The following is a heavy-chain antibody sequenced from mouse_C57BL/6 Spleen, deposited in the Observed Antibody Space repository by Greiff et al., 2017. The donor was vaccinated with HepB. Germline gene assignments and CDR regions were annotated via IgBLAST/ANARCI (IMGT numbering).Heavy chain of an antibody. CDR2: INPNNGGT. D-gene: IGHD2-5*01. J-gene: IGHJ4*01. CDR1: GYTFTDYN. V-gene: IGHV1-18*01. Sequence: VQLQQSGPELVKPGASVKIPCKASGYTFTDYNMDWVKQSHGKSLEWIGDINPNNGGTIYNQKFKGKATLTVDKSSSTAYMELRSLTSEDTAVYYGAALKGAYYSNDYAMDYWGQGTSVTVSS. CDR3: AALKGAYYSNDYAMDY.